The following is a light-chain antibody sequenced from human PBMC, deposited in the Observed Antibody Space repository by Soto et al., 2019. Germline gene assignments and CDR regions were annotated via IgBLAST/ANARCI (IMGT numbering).Light chain of an antibody. J-gene: IGLJ2*01. CDR2: GNN. Sequence: QSVLTQPPSASGTPGQRVTISCSGSGSSIGTNTVNGYRQLPGTAPKLLIYGNNQRPSGVPDRLSGSKSGTSASLAISGLQSEDEAEYYCAAWDGSLNNVLFGGGTKRTVL. CDR1: GSSIGTNT. CDR3: AAWDGSLNNVL. V-gene: IGLV1-44*01.